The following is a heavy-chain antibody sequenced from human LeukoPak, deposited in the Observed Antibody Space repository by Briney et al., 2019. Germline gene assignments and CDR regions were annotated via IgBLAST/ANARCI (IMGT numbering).Heavy chain of an antibody. CDR1: GFTFSNYW. Sequence: PGRSLRLSCAASGFTFSNYWMSWVSQAPGKGLEWVANIKQDGSEKYYADSVKGRFTISRDNAKSSLYLQLNSLRVEDTAVYHCASTQTFDYWGQGTLVTVPS. J-gene: IGHJ4*02. CDR3: ASTQTFDY. V-gene: IGHV3-7*05. CDR2: IKQDGSEK.